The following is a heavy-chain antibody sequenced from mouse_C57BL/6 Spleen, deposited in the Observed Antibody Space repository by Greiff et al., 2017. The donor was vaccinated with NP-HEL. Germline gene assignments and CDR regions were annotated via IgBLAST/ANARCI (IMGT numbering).Heavy chain of an antibody. CDR1: GYTFTDYN. CDR2: INPNNGGT. V-gene: IGHV1-22*01. CDR3: ARQGYYGSSGDY. D-gene: IGHD1-1*01. J-gene: IGHJ4*01. Sequence: EVQLQQSGPELVKPGASVKMSCKASGYTFTDYNMHWVKQSHGKSLEWIGYINPNNGGTSYNQKFKGKATLTVNKSSSTAYMELRSLTSEDSAVYYCARQGYYGSSGDYWGQGTSVTVSS.